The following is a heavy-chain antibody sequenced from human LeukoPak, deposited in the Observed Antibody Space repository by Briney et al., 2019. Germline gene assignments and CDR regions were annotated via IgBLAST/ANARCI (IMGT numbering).Heavy chain of an antibody. J-gene: IGHJ3*02. CDR2: ISYDGSNK. CDR3: ARARYYYDSSGYYGDSDAFDI. CDR1: GFTFSNAW. V-gene: IGHV3-30*03. D-gene: IGHD3-22*01. Sequence: PGGSLRLSCAASGFTFSNAWMSWVRQAPGKGLEWVAVISYDGSNKYYADSVKGRFTISRDNSKNTLYLQMNSLRAEDTAVYYCARARYYYDSSGYYGDSDAFDIWGQGTMVTVSS.